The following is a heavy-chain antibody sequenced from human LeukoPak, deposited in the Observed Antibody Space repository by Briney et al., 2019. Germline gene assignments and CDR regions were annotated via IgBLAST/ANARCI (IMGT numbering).Heavy chain of an antibody. V-gene: IGHV3-21*01. CDR2: ISSSSSYI. J-gene: IGHJ6*02. D-gene: IGHD5-24*01. CDR1: GFTFSSYS. CDR3: ARDLEVATIDYYYGMDV. Sequence: PGGSLRLSRAASGFTFSSYSMNWVRQAPGKGLEWVSSISSSSSYIYYADSVKGRFTISRDNAKNSLYLQMNSLRAEDTAVYYCARDLEVATIDYYYGMDVWGQGTTVTVSS.